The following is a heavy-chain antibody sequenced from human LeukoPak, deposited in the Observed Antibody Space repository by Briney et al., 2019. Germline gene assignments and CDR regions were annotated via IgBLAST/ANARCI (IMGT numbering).Heavy chain of an antibody. D-gene: IGHD6-19*01. V-gene: IGHV3-9*01. CDR1: GFTFSSYA. J-gene: IGHJ4*02. Sequence: GGSLRLSCAASGFTFSSYAMHWVRQAPGKGLEWVSGISWNSGSIGYADSVKGRFTISRDNAKNSLYLQMNSLRAEDTALYYCAKDIGRQWLARTSFDYWGQGTLVTVSS. CDR3: AKDIGRQWLARTSFDY. CDR2: ISWNSGSI.